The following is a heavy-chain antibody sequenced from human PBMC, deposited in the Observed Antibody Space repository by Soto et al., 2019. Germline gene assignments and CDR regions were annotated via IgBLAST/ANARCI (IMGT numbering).Heavy chain of an antibody. D-gene: IGHD3-10*01. Sequence: QVQLVESGGGVVQPGRSLRLSCAASGFTFSSYGMHWVRQAPGKGLERVAVISYDGSNKYYADSVKGRFTISRDNSKNTLYLQMNSLRAEDTAVYYCAKEMTGMAGFDYWGQGTLVTVSS. CDR1: GFTFSSYG. CDR3: AKEMTGMAGFDY. V-gene: IGHV3-30*18. J-gene: IGHJ4*02. CDR2: ISYDGSNK.